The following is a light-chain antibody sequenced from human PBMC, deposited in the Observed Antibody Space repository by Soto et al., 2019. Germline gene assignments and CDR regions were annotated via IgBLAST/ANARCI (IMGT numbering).Light chain of an antibody. J-gene: IGKJ2*01. V-gene: IGKV3-20*01. CDR1: QSVNSRY. CDR2: GAS. Sequence: PGERVTLSCRASQSVNSRYLIWYQQKSGQAPRILIYGASTRAAGIPDRFSGSGSGTDFTLTISRLEPEDFAMYYCQQYGSSPPMYTFGQGTKLEIK. CDR3: QQYGSSPPMYT.